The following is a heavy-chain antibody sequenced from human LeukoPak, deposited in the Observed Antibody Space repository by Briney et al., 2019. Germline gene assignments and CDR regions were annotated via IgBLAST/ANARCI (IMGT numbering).Heavy chain of an antibody. CDR1: GGTFSSYA. V-gene: IGHV1-69*13. CDR2: IIPIFGTA. CDR3: ARDCSGGSCYPS. J-gene: IGHJ5*02. D-gene: IGHD2-15*01. Sequence: SVKVSCKASGGTFSSYAISWVRQAPGQGLEWMGGIIPIFGTANYAQKLQGRVTITADESTSTAYMELSSLRSEDTAVYYCARDCSGGSCYPSWGQGTLVTVSS.